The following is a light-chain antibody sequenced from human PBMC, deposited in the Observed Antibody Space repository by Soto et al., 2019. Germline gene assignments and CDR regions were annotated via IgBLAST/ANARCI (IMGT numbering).Light chain of an antibody. CDR3: SSYTTTSPPVV. V-gene: IGLV2-14*01. CDR1: SGDIGSYTY. J-gene: IGLJ2*01. Sequence: QSALTQPASVSGSPGQSITISCTGTSGDIGSYTYVSWYQQYPGKAPKLLISEVTNRPSGVSNRFSGSKSGNTASLTISGLQAEDEANYYCSSYTTTSPPVVFGGGTKVTVL. CDR2: EVT.